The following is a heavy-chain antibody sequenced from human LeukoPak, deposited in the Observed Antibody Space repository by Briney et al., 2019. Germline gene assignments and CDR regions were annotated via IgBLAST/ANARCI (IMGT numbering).Heavy chain of an antibody. CDR1: GFTFSSYA. CDR3: ARDFRIAANDGGN. J-gene: IGHJ4*02. V-gene: IGHV3-9*01. Sequence: GGSLRLSCAASGFTFSSYAMSWVREAPGKGLEWVSGISWNSGSIGYADSVKGRFTISRDNAKNSLYLQMNSLRAEDTAVYYCARDFRIAANDGGNWGQGTLVTVSS. CDR2: ISWNSGSI. D-gene: IGHD6-25*01.